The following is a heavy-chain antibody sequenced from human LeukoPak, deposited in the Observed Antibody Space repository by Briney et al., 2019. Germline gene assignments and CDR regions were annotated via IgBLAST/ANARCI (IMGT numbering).Heavy chain of an antibody. CDR1: GFTVSSNY. CDR2: IYSGGST. J-gene: IGHJ3*02. D-gene: IGHD3-22*01. Sequence: GGSLRLSCAASGFTVSSNYMSWVRQAPGKGLEWVSIIYSGGSTYYADSVKGRFPISRDNSKNTLYLQMNSLRAEDTAVYYCARDISSGYYYAFDIWGQGTMVTASS. CDR3: ARDISSGYYYAFDI. V-gene: IGHV3-66*01.